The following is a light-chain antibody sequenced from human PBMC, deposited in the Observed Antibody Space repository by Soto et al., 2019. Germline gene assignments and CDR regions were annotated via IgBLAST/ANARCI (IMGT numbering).Light chain of an antibody. Sequence: QSVLTQPPSASGSPGQSVTISCTGTSSDVGGYNYVSWYQQHPGKAPKLMIYEVNKRPSGVPDRFSGSKYGNTASLTVSGRQAEDEAEYYCCSYAGSSTAWVFGGGTKLTVL. CDR3: CSYAGSSTAWV. CDR1: SSDVGGYNY. V-gene: IGLV2-8*01. J-gene: IGLJ3*02. CDR2: EVN.